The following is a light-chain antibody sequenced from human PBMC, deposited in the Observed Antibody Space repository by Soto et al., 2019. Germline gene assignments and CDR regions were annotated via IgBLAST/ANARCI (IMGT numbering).Light chain of an antibody. V-gene: IGKV3-15*01. J-gene: IGKJ1*01. CDR2: DAS. CDR1: QSVSNN. Sequence: ILMTQSPATLSVSPGERATLSCRASQSVSNNLAWYQQKPGQAPRLLIYDASTRATGIPARFSGSGSGTDFTLTISGLQSEAFAVYYCQQYNNWPPWTFGQGTKLEIK. CDR3: QQYNNWPPWT.